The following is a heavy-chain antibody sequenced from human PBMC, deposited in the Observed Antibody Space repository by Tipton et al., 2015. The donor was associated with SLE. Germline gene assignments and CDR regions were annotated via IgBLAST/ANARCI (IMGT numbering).Heavy chain of an antibody. D-gene: IGHD3-10*01. CDR1: GGSITSGSYY. CDR2: VYATGST. Sequence: TLSLICTVSGGSITSGSYYWSWIRQPAGKGLEWIGRVYATGSTYYNPSLKSRVTMSLDTSKNQVSLKLTSVTAADTAVYYCARTEVRGVIAMDVWGKGTTVTVSS. CDR3: ARTEVRGVIAMDV. J-gene: IGHJ6*03. V-gene: IGHV4-61*02.